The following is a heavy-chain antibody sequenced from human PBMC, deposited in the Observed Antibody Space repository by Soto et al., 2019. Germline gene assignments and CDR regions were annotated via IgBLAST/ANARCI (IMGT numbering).Heavy chain of an antibody. CDR1: GGSISSSSYY. V-gene: IGHV4-39*01. D-gene: IGHD3-16*02. J-gene: IGHJ4*02. CDR2: IYYSGST. CDR3: ARHDHDDYIWGSYRYALDY. Sequence: SETLSLTCTVSGGSISSSSYYWGWIRQPPGKGLEWIGSIYYSGSTYYNPSLKSRVTISVDTSKNQFSLKLSSVTAADTAVYYCARHDHDDYIWGSYRYALDYWGQGTLVTVSS.